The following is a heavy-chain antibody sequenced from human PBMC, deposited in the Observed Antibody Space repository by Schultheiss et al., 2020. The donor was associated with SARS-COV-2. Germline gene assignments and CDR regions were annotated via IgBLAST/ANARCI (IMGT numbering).Heavy chain of an antibody. V-gene: IGHV3-23*01. CDR3: AKEEGYNYGYVRYFDY. D-gene: IGHD5-18*01. CDR1: GSTFSSYA. CDR2: ISGSGGST. J-gene: IGHJ4*02. Sequence: GGSLRLSCAASGSTFSSYAMSWVRQAPGKGLEWVSAISGSGGSTYYADSVKGRFTISRDNSKNTLYLQMNSLRAEDTAVYYCAKEEGYNYGYVRYFDYWGQGTLVTVSS.